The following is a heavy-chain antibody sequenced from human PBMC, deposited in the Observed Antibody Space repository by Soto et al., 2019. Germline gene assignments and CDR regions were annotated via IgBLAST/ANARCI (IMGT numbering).Heavy chain of an antibody. Sequence: QVQLQESGPGLVKASETLSLTCNVTGYSIVSGSYFWSWIRQPPGKGLEWIGYIYYTGATSYNPSRGGRFTISLDTSKTQFSLKLTSVTAADAAVYFCARDNPSPFQYSPAGWFDPWGQGTTVTVAS. D-gene: IGHD2-15*01. CDR3: ARDNPSPFQYSPAGWFDP. CDR2: IYYTGAT. V-gene: IGHV4-61*01. J-gene: IGHJ5*02. CDR1: GYSIVSGSYF.